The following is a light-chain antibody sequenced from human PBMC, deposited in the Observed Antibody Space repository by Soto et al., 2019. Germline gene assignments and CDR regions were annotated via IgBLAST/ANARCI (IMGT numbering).Light chain of an antibody. V-gene: IGLV1-44*01. Sequence: QSVLTQPPSASGTPGQRVTISCSGSSSNIGSKTVNWYQQLPGTAPKLLIYSNYQRPSGVPDRFSGSKSGTSASLAISGLQSEYEADYYCSAWDASLNGYVFGTGTKLTVL. J-gene: IGLJ1*01. CDR1: SSNIGSKT. CDR3: SAWDASLNGYV. CDR2: SNY.